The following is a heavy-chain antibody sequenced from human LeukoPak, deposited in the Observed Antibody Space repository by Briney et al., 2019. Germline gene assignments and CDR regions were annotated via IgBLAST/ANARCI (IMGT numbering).Heavy chain of an antibody. CDR3: ARDRYGVRSGSCDY. Sequence: ASVKVSCKASGYSLTTYGISWVRRAPGQGLEWMGWISGDNGDTNYAQNLQGRVTMTIDTSTNTAYMELRSLRYDDTAVYYCARDRYGVRSGSCDYWGQGTLVTVSS. CDR1: GYSLTTYG. D-gene: IGHD1-26*01. CDR2: ISGDNGDT. J-gene: IGHJ4*02. V-gene: IGHV1-18*01.